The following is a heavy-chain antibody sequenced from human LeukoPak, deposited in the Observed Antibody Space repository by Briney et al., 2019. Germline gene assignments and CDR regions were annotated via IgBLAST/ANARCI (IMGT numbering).Heavy chain of an antibody. J-gene: IGHJ4*02. CDR3: ARDGTVAASFDY. V-gene: IGHV3-48*01. D-gene: IGHD6-19*01. CDR2: ISTGSSTM. CDR1: GFTFSTYG. Sequence: GSLRLSCAASGFTFSTYGMSWVRQAPGKGLEWVSYISTGSSTMYYADSVKGRFTISRDNVKNSLDLQMNSLRAEDTAMYYSARDGTVAASFDYWGQGTLVTVSS.